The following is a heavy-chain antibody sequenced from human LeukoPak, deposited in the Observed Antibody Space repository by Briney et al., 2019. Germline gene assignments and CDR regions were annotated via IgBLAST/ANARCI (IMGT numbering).Heavy chain of an antibody. CDR1: GGSFSGYY. V-gene: IGHV4-34*01. Sequence: SETLSLTCAVYGGSFSGYYWSWIRQPPGKGLEWIGEINHSGSTNYNPSLKSRVTISVDTSKNQFSLNLSSVTAADTAVYSCARGRGYSYGLDYWGQGTLVTVSS. J-gene: IGHJ4*02. D-gene: IGHD5-18*01. CDR3: ARGRGYSYGLDY. CDR2: INHSGST.